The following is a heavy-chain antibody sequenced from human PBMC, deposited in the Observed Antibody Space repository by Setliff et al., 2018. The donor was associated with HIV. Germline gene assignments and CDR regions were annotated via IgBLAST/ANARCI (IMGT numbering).Heavy chain of an antibody. Sequence: ASVKVSCKASGYTFFHYYMHWVRQAPGQGLEWMGRISPGSGGTSYAQKFQGRVTMTRDTSISTAYMELSRLRSDDTAVYYCARDSFGGEFTYYYYGMDVWGQGTTVTVSS. D-gene: IGHD3-10*01. CDR2: ISPGSGGT. CDR3: ARDSFGGEFTYYYYGMDV. V-gene: IGHV1-2*06. J-gene: IGHJ6*02. CDR1: GYTFFHYY.